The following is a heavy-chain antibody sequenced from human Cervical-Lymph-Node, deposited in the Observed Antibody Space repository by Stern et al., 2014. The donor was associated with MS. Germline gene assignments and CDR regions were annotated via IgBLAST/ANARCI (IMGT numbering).Heavy chain of an antibody. Sequence: QLQLQESGPGLVKPSQTLSLTCTVSGGSISSGSYYWSWIRQPAGKGLEWIGRIYSSGSTNYNPSLKSRVTISVDTSKNQFPLKLSSVTAADTAAYYCAREVRRDGYNWIDYWGQGTLVTVSS. D-gene: IGHD5-24*01. V-gene: IGHV4-61*02. J-gene: IGHJ4*02. CDR2: IYSSGST. CDR3: AREVRRDGYNWIDY. CDR1: GGSISSGSYY.